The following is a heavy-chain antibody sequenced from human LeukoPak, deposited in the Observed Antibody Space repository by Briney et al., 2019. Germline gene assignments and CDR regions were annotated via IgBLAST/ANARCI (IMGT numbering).Heavy chain of an antibody. Sequence: ASVKVSCKASGYTLSCYDINWVRQAAGHGLEWMGWMNPNSGDTVYAQRFHGSPTINRNTSLTTLYMEPSSLSSTYTPVYYCARARPRLYTRGQGTLFTVSS. CDR3: ARARPRLYT. V-gene: IGHV1-8*01. J-gene: IGHJ4*02. D-gene: IGHD2/OR15-2a*01. CDR1: GYTLSCYD. CDR2: MNPNSGDT.